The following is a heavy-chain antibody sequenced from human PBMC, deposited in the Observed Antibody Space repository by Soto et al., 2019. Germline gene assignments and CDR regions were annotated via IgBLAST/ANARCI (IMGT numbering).Heavy chain of an antibody. CDR3: ARLGYCSSTSCLADP. J-gene: IGHJ5*02. V-gene: IGHV3-23*01. CDR2: ISGSGGST. Sequence: ETLSLSCAASGFTFSSYAMSWVRQAPGKGLEWVSAISGSGGSTYYADSVKGRFTISRDNSKNTLYLQMNSLRAEDTAVYYCARLGYCSSTSCLADPWGQGTLVTVSS. D-gene: IGHD2-2*03. CDR1: GFTFSSYA.